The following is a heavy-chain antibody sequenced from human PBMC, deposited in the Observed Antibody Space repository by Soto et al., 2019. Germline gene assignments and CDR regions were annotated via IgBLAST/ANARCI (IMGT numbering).Heavy chain of an antibody. J-gene: IGHJ4*02. D-gene: IGHD5-18*01. V-gene: IGHV1-3*01. Sequence: ASVKVSCKGSGYTFTDYALHWVRQAPGQRLEWMGWMNAGVGNTLYSQKFQGRITITRDTSASTAYMELNSLKSEDTAIYYCARDTGYTFGSLNYWGPGTLVTVSS. CDR2: MNAGVGNT. CDR1: GYTFTDYA. CDR3: ARDTGYTFGSLNY.